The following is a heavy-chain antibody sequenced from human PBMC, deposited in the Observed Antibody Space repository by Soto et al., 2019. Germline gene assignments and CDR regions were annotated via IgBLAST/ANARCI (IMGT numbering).Heavy chain of an antibody. V-gene: IGHV3-30*04. J-gene: IGHJ2*01. D-gene: IGHD3-10*01. CDR1: GFTFSNYA. CDR3: ARDGYASVRLAYFDL. CDR2: ISDDGRNT. Sequence: QLVESGGGVVPPGRSLRVSCAASGFTFSNYAMHWVRQAPGKGLEWAALISDDGRNTLYADSVKGRGTISRDNSKSTLFLEMNSLGPEDTAVYYCARDGYASVRLAYFDLWGRGTLVSFS.